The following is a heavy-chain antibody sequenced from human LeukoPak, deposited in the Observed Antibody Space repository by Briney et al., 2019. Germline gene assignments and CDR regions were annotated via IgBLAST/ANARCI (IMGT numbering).Heavy chain of an antibody. Sequence: ASVKVSCKASGYTFTSYYMHWVRQAPGQGLEWMGIINPSGGSTSNAQKFQGRVTMTRDTSTSTVYMELSSLRSEDTAVYYCARRGYSSSWYGDYFDYWGQGTLVTVSS. CDR3: ARRGYSSSWYGDYFDY. J-gene: IGHJ4*02. V-gene: IGHV1-46*01. D-gene: IGHD6-13*01. CDR2: INPSGGST. CDR1: GYTFTSYY.